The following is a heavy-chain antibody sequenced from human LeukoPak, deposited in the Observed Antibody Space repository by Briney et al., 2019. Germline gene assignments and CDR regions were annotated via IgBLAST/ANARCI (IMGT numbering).Heavy chain of an antibody. CDR1: GFTFSNYW. CDR3: ARDIYGGHDY. D-gene: IGHD2-21*01. CDR2: INQNGSEK. V-gene: IGHV3-7*04. Sequence: GESLRLSCAASGFTFSNYWMSWVRQAPGKGLERVANINQNGSEKSYVDSVEGRFTISRDNAKKSLYLHVNSLRAEDTAVYYCARDIYGGHDYWGQGTLLTVSS. J-gene: IGHJ4*02.